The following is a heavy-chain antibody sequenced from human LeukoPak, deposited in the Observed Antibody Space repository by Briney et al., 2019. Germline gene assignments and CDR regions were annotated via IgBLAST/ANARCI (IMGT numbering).Heavy chain of an antibody. CDR2: ISGSGGST. CDR3: AREVQIELSSSSGAYYYYYMDV. J-gene: IGHJ6*03. CDR1: GFTFSSYA. Sequence: GGSLRLSCAASGFTFSSYAMSWVRQAPGKGLEWVSAISGSGGSTYYADSVKGRFTISRDNAKNSLYLQMNSLRAEDTAVYYCAREVQIELSSSSGAYYYYYMDVWGKGTTVTVSS. V-gene: IGHV3-23*01. D-gene: IGHD6-6*01.